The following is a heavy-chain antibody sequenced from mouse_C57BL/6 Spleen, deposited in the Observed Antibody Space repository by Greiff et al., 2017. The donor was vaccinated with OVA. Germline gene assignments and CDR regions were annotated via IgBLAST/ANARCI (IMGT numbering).Heavy chain of an antibody. CDR2: IFPRDGST. V-gene: IGHV1-85*01. Sequence: VQLQQSGPELVKPGASVKLSCKASGYTFTSYDINWVKQRPGQGLEWIGWIFPRDGSTKYNEKFKGKATLTVDTSSSTAYMELHSLTSEDSAIYICARDDDISGYTSCCDYWGQGTTLTVSS. J-gene: IGHJ2*01. D-gene: IGHD3-2*02. CDR1: GYTFTSYD. CDR3: ARDDDISGYTSCCDY.